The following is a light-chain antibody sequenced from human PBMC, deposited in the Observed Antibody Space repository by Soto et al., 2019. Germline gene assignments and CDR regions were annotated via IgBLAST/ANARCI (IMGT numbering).Light chain of an antibody. CDR3: QEYDSYSKT. CDR2: DAS. V-gene: IGKV1-5*01. CDR1: ESISSW. J-gene: IGKJ2*01. Sequence: DIPLTQSPSTLPASVGDRVTIGCRASESISSWLAWYQQKPGKAPKLLIYDASSLRSGVPSRFSGSGSGTEFTLTISTLQPDDFSTYFCQEYDSYSKTFGQGTQLEIK.